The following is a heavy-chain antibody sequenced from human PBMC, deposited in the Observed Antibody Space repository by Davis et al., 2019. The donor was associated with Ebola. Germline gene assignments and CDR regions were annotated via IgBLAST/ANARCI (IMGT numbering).Heavy chain of an antibody. CDR1: GFTFSSYS. V-gene: IGHV3-21*04. J-gene: IGHJ4*02. CDR2: ISSSSSYI. CDR3: ARAAVQGVIADY. Sequence: GGSLRLSCAASGFTFSSYSMNWVRQAPGKGLEWVSSISSSSSYIYYADSVKGRFTISRDNAKNSLYLQMNSLRAEDTAVYYCARAAVQGVIADYWGQGTLVTVSS. D-gene: IGHD3-10*01.